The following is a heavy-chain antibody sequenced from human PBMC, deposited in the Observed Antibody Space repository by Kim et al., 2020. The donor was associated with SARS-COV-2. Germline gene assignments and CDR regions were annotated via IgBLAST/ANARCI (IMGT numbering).Heavy chain of an antibody. Sequence: ASVKVSCKASGYTFTSYGISWVRQAPGQGLEWMGWISAYNGNTNYAQKLQGRVTMTTDTSTSTAYMELRSLRSDDTAVYYCARLEYSSSFQFPNSGYYYYMHVWGKRTTVTVSS. D-gene: IGHD6-6*01. CDR2: ISAYNGNT. J-gene: IGHJ6*03. CDR1: GYTFTSYG. V-gene: IGHV1-18*01. CDR3: ARLEYSSSFQFPNSGYYYYMHV.